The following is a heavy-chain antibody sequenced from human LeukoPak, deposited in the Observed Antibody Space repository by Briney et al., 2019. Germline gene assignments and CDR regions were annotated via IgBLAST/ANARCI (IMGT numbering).Heavy chain of an antibody. CDR1: GDSITGSSYY. Sequence: SETLSLTCTVSGDSITGSSYYWGWIRQPPGKGLEWIGSMYYSGSTYSNPSLKSRVTISADTSKNQLSLKLKSVTAADTAVYYCARQYYDSTGYYYFDYWGQGTLVTVSS. CDR3: ARQYYDSTGYYYFDY. CDR2: MYYSGST. V-gene: IGHV4-39*01. D-gene: IGHD3-22*01. J-gene: IGHJ4*02.